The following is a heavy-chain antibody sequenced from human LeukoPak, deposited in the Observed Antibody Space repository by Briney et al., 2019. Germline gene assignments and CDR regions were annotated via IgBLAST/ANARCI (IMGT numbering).Heavy chain of an antibody. CDR2: ISSGGDYT. V-gene: IGHV3-23*01. CDR1: GFTFSSYS. Sequence: GGSLRLSCAASGFTFSSYSMNWVRQAPGKGLEWVSPISSGGDYTYYADSVRDRFTISRDNSKNTLYLQMNSLRAEDTAVYYCAKIGVIGLWYFDLWGRGTLATVSS. J-gene: IGHJ2*01. D-gene: IGHD3-10*01. CDR3: AKIGVIGLWYFDL.